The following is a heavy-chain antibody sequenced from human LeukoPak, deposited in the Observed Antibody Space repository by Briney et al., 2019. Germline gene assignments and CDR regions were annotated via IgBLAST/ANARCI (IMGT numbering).Heavy chain of an antibody. Sequence: GGSLRLSCAASGFTFSIYWMSWVRQAPGKGLEWVANIKQDGSEKYYVDSVKGRFTISRDNAKNSLYLQMNSLRAEDTAVYYCARGSSLTYYAPYYFDYWGQGTLVTVSS. CDR3: ARGSSLTYYAPYYFDY. CDR2: IKQDGSEK. D-gene: IGHD3-3*01. J-gene: IGHJ4*02. V-gene: IGHV3-7*01. CDR1: GFTFSIYW.